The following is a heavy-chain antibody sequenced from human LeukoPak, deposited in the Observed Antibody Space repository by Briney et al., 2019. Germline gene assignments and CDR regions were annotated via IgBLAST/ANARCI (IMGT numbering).Heavy chain of an antibody. V-gene: IGHV3-23*01. CDR1: GFTFSSYA. D-gene: IGHD3-22*01. CDR2: ISGSGAST. CDR3: ARERSGSPAVGITKYYFDY. J-gene: IGHJ4*02. Sequence: PGGSLRLSCAASGFTFSSYAMGWVRQAPGKGLEWVSAISGSGASTYYADSVKGRFSISRDNSKNTLYLQMNSLRAEDTAVYYCARERSGSPAVGITKYYFDYWGQGTLVTVSS.